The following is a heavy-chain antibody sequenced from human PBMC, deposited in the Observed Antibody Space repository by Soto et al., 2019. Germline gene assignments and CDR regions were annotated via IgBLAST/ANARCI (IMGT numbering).Heavy chain of an antibody. Sequence: GGSLRLSCAASGSTFSSYGMHWVRQAPGKGLEWVAVISYDGSNKYYADSVKGRFTISRDNSKNTLYLQMNSLRAEDTAVYYCAKGWSIFGVVSDAFDIWGQGTMVTVSS. V-gene: IGHV3-30*18. CDR2: ISYDGSNK. CDR1: GSTFSSYG. J-gene: IGHJ3*02. CDR3: AKGWSIFGVVSDAFDI. D-gene: IGHD3-3*01.